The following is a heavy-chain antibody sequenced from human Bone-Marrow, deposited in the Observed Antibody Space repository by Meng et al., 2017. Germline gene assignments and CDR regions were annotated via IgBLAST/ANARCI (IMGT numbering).Heavy chain of an antibody. D-gene: IGHD3-3*01. CDR3: ARDYDFWSGLKDYYYYGMDV. Sequence: QVQLVQSGAEVKKPGASVKVSCQASGYTFTSYYMHWVRQAPGQGLEWMGIINPSGGSTSYAQKFQGRVTMTRDTSTSTVYMELSSLRSEDTAVYYCARDYDFWSGLKDYYYYGMDVWGQGTTVTVSS. CDR2: INPSGGST. V-gene: IGHV1-46*03. J-gene: IGHJ6*02. CDR1: GYTFTSYY.